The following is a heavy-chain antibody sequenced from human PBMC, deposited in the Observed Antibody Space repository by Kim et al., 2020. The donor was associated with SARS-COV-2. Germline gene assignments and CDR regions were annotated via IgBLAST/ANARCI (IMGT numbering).Heavy chain of an antibody. V-gene: IGHV3-43*02. CDR1: GFTFDDYA. Sequence: GGSLRLSCAASGFTFDDYAMHWVRQAPGKGLEWVSLISGDGGSTYYADSVKGRFTISRDNSKNSLYLQINSLRTEDTALYYCAKDLSGFGGQTGLYYYYYGMDVWGQGTTVTVSS. CDR3: AKDLSGFGGQTGLYYYYYGMDV. J-gene: IGHJ6*02. CDR2: ISGDGGST. D-gene: IGHD3-10*01.